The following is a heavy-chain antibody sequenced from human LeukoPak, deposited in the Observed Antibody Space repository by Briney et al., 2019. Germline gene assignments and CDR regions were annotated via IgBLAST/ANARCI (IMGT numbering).Heavy chain of an antibody. J-gene: IGHJ4*02. CDR2: ISYIGST. V-gene: IGHV4-59*11. CDR1: DDSFSSHY. CDR3: ARVGRGATIPFDY. D-gene: IGHD5-24*01. Sequence: SETLSLTCAVSDDSFSSHYWTWIRQPPGKGLEWIGYISYIGSTNYNPSLKSRVTISIDTSKNHLSLKLSSVTAADTAVYYCARVGRGATIPFDYWGQGTLVTVSS.